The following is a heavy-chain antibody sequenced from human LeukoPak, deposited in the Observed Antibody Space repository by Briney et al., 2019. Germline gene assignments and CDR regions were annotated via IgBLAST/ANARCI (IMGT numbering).Heavy chain of an antibody. CDR1: GGSISSSSYY. V-gene: IGHV4-39*02. Sequence: SETPCLSCTVSGGSISSSSYYWGWIRQPPGRGLEWLERIYYRGSTNYNPSRKSRVTISVDTSKNNFSLKLSSVTAADPDLYYCAGGRNTMVWGAIGAETRYYYSYYMGVWGKGATVTVSS. CDR2: IYYRGST. J-gene: IGHJ6*03. CDR3: AGGRNTMVWGAIGAETRYYYSYYMGV. D-gene: IGHD3-10*01.